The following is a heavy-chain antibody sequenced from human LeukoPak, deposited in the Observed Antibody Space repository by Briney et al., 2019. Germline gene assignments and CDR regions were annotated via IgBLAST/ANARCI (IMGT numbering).Heavy chain of an antibody. CDR1: GYTFTGYY. Sequence: ASVKVSCKASGYTFTGYYMHWVRQAPGQGLEWMGRINPNSGGTNYAQKFQGRVTMTRDTSISTAYMELSRLRSDDTAVYYCAREVITGTTVDFDYWGQGTLVTVSS. D-gene: IGHD1-7*01. CDR3: AREVITGTTVDFDY. V-gene: IGHV1-2*06. J-gene: IGHJ4*02. CDR2: INPNSGGT.